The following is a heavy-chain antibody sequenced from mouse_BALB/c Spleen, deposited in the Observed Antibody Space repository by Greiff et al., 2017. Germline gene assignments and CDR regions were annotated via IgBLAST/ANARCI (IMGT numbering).Heavy chain of an antibody. D-gene: IGHD2-2*01. CDR3: ARSGLPWFAY. J-gene: IGHJ3*01. V-gene: IGHV1S56*01. CDR1: GYTFTSYY. CDR2: IYPGNVNT. Sequence: QVQLQQSGPELVKPGASVRISCKASGYTFTSYYIHWVKQMPGQGLEWIGWIYPGNVNTKYNEKFKGKATLTADKSSSTAYMQLSSLTSEDSAVYFCARSGLPWFAYWGQGTLVTVSA.